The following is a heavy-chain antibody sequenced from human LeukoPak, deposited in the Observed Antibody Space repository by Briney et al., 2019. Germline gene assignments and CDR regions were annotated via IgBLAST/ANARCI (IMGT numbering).Heavy chain of an antibody. J-gene: IGHJ4*02. CDR1: GFIFSSYG. CDR2: IRHDGSNK. CDR3: ARWAFYYYDTSGSYYFDH. V-gene: IGHV3-30*02. Sequence: PGGSLRLSCAASGFIFSSYGMHWVRQAPGKGLEWVAFIRHDGSNKYYADSVKGRFIISRDNSKNTLYLQMNSLRAEDTAVYHCARWAFYYYDTSGSYYFDHWGQGTLVTVSS. D-gene: IGHD3-22*01.